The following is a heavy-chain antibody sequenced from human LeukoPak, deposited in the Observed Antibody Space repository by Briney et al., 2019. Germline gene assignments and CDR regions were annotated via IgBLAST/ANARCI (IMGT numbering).Heavy chain of an antibody. J-gene: IGHJ6*03. D-gene: IGHD4-17*01. V-gene: IGHV3-20*04. CDR1: GFTFDDYG. CDR3: ARQTTVTGLLYYYYYYMDV. CDR2: INWNGGST. Sequence: PGGSLRLSCAASGFTFDDYGMSWVRQAPGKGLEWVSGINWNGGSTGYADSVKGRFTISRDNAKNSLYLQMNSLRAEDTAVYYCARQTTVTGLLYYYYYYMDVWGKGTTVTISS.